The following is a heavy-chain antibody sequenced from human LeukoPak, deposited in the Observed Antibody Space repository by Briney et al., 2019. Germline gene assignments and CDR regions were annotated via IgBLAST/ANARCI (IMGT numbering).Heavy chain of an antibody. CDR1: GFTFSSYS. CDR2: ISTRSSYI. Sequence: GGSLRLSCAASGFTFSSYSLNWVRQAPGKGLEWVSSISTRSSYIVYADSVKGRFTISRDNAKNSLYLQMNGLRAEDTAVYYCARFLEYSSSSYYYYGMDVWGQGTTVTVSS. J-gene: IGHJ6*02. V-gene: IGHV3-21*01. CDR3: ARFLEYSSSSYYYYGMDV. D-gene: IGHD6-6*01.